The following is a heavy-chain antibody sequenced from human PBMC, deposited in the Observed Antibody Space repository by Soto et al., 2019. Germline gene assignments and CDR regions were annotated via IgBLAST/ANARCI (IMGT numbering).Heavy chain of an antibody. D-gene: IGHD3-3*01. J-gene: IGHJ5*02. CDR3: AGTPAIRFLEWLPTYPKNWFDP. V-gene: IGHV1-69*06. CDR2: IIPIFGTA. Sequence: GASGKVSCKASGGTFSSYAISWVRQAPGQGLEWMGGIIPIFGTANYAQKFQGRVTITADKSTSTAYMELSSLRSEDTAVYYCAGTPAIRFLEWLPTYPKNWFDPWGQGTLVTVSS. CDR1: GGTFSSYA.